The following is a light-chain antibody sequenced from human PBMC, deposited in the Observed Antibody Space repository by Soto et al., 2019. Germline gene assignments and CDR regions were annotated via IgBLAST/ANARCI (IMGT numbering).Light chain of an antibody. J-gene: IGKJ2*01. CDR1: QSVSSSY. CDR3: QQYGSSHMYT. CDR2: GAS. Sequence: EIVLTQSPGTLSLSPGERVTLSCRASQSVSSSYLAWYQQKPGQAPRLLIFGASSRATGIPDRFSGSGSGTDFTLTIGRLEPEDFAVYYCQQYGSSHMYTFGQGTKLEIK. V-gene: IGKV3-20*01.